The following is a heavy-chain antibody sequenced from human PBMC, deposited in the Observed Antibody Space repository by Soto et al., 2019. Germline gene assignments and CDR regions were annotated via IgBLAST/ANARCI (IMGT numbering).Heavy chain of an antibody. CDR2: ISGSGGAT. CDR3: AIGEWLSTSYFDS. CDR1: GFTFTSFA. J-gene: IGHJ4*02. V-gene: IGHV3-23*01. D-gene: IGHD3-3*01. Sequence: EVQLLESGGRLVQPGGSLRLSCAASGFTFTSFAMSWVRQAPGKGLEWVSGISGSGGATYYADSVKGRFTISRDNSKSTLYLQMNSLRAEDTAVYYCAIGEWLSTSYFDSWGQGTLLTFSS.